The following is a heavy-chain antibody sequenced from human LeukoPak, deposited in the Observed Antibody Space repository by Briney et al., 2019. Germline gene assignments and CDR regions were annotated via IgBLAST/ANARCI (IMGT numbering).Heavy chain of an antibody. CDR2: IYHSGST. CDR1: GYSISSGYY. V-gene: IGHV4-38-2*01. D-gene: IGHD2-15*01. J-gene: IGHJ4*02. CDR3: ARTPYCSGGSCGDY. Sequence: SETLSLTCAVSGYSISSGYYWGWIRQPPGKGLEWIGSIYHSGSTYYNPSLKSRVTISVDTSKNQFSLKLSSVTAADTAVYYCARTPYCSGGSCGDYWGQGTLVTVSS.